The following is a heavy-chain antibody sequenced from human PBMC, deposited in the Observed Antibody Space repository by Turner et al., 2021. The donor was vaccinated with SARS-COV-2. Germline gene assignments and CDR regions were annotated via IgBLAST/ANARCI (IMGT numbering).Heavy chain of an antibody. CDR1: GFTFRSYA. Sequence: QVQLVESGGGVVQPGGSLSLSCAASGFTFRSYAMHWVRQAPGKGLEWVAVISYDGSSKQFADSVKGRCTISRDNSKNTLDMELNSLRVEDTAVYYCARTYSSTPMDVWGQGTTVTVSS. CDR2: ISYDGSSK. V-gene: IGHV3-30-3*01. CDR3: ARTYSSTPMDV. D-gene: IGHD6-13*01. J-gene: IGHJ6*02.